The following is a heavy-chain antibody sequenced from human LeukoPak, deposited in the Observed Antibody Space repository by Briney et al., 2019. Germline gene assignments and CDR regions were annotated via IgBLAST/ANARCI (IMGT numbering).Heavy chain of an antibody. Sequence: ASVKVSCKASGYTFTSYGISWVRQAPGQGLEWMGRLIPILGIANYAQKFQGRVTITADNSTSTAYMDLSRLTSDDTAVYYCARGSSSWTLDYWGQGTLVTVSS. J-gene: IGHJ4*02. CDR1: GYTFTSYG. V-gene: IGHV1-69*04. D-gene: IGHD6-13*01. CDR3: ARGSSSWTLDY. CDR2: LIPILGIA.